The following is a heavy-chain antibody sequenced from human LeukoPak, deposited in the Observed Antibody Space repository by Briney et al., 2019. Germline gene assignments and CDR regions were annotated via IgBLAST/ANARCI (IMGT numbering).Heavy chain of an antibody. CDR3: ARDNYYYGSGSYYNVDWFGP. J-gene: IGHJ5*02. D-gene: IGHD3-10*01. V-gene: IGHV4-59*01. CDR1: GGSISGYY. CDR2: IYHSGST. Sequence: SENLSLTCTVSGGSISGYYWSWIRQPPGKGPEWIGYIYHSGSTDYNPSLKSRVTISVDTSKNQFSLKLTSVTAADTAVYYCARDNYYYGSGSYYNVDWFGPWGQGTLVTVSS.